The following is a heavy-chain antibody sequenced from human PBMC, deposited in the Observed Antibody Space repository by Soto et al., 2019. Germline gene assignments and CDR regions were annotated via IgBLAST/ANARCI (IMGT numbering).Heavy chain of an antibody. CDR2: IDPSDSQT. CDR3: ARQIYDSDTGPNFQYYFDS. J-gene: IGHJ4*02. D-gene: IGHD3-22*01. V-gene: IGHV5-10-1*01. CDR1: GYGFAGYW. Sequence: GESLKISCKASGYGFAGYWIIWVRQKPGKGLEWMGRIDPSDSQTYYSPSFRGHVTISVTKSITTVFLQWSSLRASDTAMYYCARQIYDSDTGPNFQYYFDSWGQGTPVTVSS.